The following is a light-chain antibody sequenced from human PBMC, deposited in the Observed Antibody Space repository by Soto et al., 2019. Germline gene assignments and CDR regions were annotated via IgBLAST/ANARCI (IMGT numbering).Light chain of an antibody. CDR2: GAP. V-gene: IGKV3D-15*01. Sequence: EIVLTQSPGTLSLSPGERATLSCRASQSVSSKLAWYQQTPGQAPRLLIYGAPTRANGIPARFSGSGSGTELTLSISSLQSEDSAVYYGQQYNNWPTITFGQGTRLEIK. J-gene: IGKJ5*01. CDR1: QSVSSK. CDR3: QQYNNWPTIT.